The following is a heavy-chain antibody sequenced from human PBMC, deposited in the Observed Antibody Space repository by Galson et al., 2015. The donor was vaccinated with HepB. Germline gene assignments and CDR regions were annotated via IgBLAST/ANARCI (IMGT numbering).Heavy chain of an antibody. CDR1: GYSLTSYW. J-gene: IGHJ4*02. CDR3: ARHGGWISNDY. Sequence: QSGAEVKKPGESLRISCEGSGYSLTSYWISWGRQMPGKGLEWRGRIDPSDSYTHYRPSFQGHVTISADKSISTAYLQWSSLKASATAMSSCARHGGWISNDYWGRGSLVPVSS. V-gene: IGHV5-10-1*01. CDR2: IDPSDSYT. D-gene: IGHD3-16*01.